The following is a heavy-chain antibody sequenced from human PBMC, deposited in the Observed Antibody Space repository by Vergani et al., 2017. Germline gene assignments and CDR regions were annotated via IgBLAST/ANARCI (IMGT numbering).Heavy chain of an antibody. CDR1: GGSLSCSNW. CDR3: ASRDRYSSSWYS. V-gene: IGHV4-4*02. J-gene: IGHJ4*02. Sequence: QVQLQESGPGLVKPSGTLSLTCAVPGGSLSCSNWWSWVSQPPGKGLEWFGKIYHSGRTNYNPSLKRRVTISVDKSKNQFSLKLSSVTAADTAVYYCASRDRYSSSWYSWGQGTLVTVSS. D-gene: IGHD6-13*01. CDR2: IYHSGRT.